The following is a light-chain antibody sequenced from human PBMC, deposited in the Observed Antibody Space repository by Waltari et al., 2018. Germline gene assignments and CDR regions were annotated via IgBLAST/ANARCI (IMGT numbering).Light chain of an antibody. CDR2: GNN. CDR3: QSYDGSHVV. Sequence: QSVLTQPPSVSGAPGQRVTISCTGSSSNIGARAGVHWYQQLPGTAPRLLINGNNNRPSGGPDRFSGSKSGTSASLAITGLQAEDEADYYCQSYDGSHVVFGGGTKLTVL. CDR1: SSNIGARAG. J-gene: IGLJ2*01. V-gene: IGLV1-40*01.